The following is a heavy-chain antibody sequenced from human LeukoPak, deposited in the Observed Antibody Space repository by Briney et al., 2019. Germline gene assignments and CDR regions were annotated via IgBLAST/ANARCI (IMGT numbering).Heavy chain of an antibody. V-gene: IGHV3-7*01. J-gene: IGHJ4*02. CDR1: GFTFSSYW. Sequence: GGSLRLSCAASGFTFSSYWMTWVRQAPGKGLEWVANIKQDGSEKYYVDSVKGRFTISRDNAKNSLYLQMNSLRAEHAAVYHCARGGWEPLDYWGQGILVTVSS. D-gene: IGHD1-26*01. CDR3: ARGGWEPLDY. CDR2: IKQDGSEK.